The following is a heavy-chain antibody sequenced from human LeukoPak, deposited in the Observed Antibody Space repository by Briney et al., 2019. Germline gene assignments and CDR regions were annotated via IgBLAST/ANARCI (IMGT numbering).Heavy chain of an antibody. CDR3: ARGSSKFDP. CDR1: GGSISSSSYY. J-gene: IGHJ5*02. Sequence: KPSETLSLTCTVSGGSISSSSYYWGWIRQPPGKGLEWIGSIYYSGSTYYNPSLKSRVTISVDTSKNQFSLKLSSVTAADTAVYYCARGSSKFDPWGQGTLVTVSS. V-gene: IGHV4-39*07. D-gene: IGHD6-19*01. CDR2: IYYSGST.